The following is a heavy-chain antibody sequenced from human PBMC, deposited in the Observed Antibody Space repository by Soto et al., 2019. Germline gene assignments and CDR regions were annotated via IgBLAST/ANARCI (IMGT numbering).Heavy chain of an antibody. J-gene: IGHJ4*02. CDR2: INHSGNT. D-gene: IGHD3-3*01. V-gene: IGHV4-34*01. CDR1: GGSFSGHY. Sequence: PSETLSLTCAVYGGSFSGHYWSWIRQPPGKGLEWIGEINHSGNTNYSPSLKSRLIISVDTSKNQFSLHLISVTAADPAVYFCARGGVVTRQFDSWGQGTLVTVSS. CDR3: ARGGVVTRQFDS.